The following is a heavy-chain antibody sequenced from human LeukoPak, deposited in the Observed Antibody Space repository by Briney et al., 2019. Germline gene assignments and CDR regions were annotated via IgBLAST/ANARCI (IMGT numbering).Heavy chain of an antibody. D-gene: IGHD2-21*02. CDR1: GYTFTDYY. CDR2: MNPNSGGT. Sequence: GASVKVSCKASGYTFTDYYMHWVRQAPGQGLEWMGWMNPNSGGTNYAQKFQGRVIMTSDKSISTAYMELSRLRSDDTAAYYCATAVVTATKYYYYYMDVWGKGTTVTVSS. J-gene: IGHJ6*03. V-gene: IGHV1-2*02. CDR3: ATAVVTATKYYYYYMDV.